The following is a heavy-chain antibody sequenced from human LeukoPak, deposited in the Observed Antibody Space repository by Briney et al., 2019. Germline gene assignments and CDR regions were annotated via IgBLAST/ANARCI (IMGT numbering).Heavy chain of an antibody. J-gene: IGHJ6*03. CDR1: GFTFSSYA. CDR2: IKSKTDGGTT. Sequence: GGSLRLSCAASGFTFSSYAMSWVRQAPGKGLEWVGRIKSKTDGGTTDYAAPVKGRFTISRDDSKNTLYLQMNSLKTEDTAVYYCTTDYDSSYYYYYMDVWGKGTTVTVSS. CDR3: TTDYDSSYYYYYMDV. V-gene: IGHV3-15*01. D-gene: IGHD3-22*01.